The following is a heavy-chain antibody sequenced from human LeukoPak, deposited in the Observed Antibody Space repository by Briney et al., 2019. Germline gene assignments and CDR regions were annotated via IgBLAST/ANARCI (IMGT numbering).Heavy chain of an antibody. Sequence: PSETLSLTCTVSGGSISSGSYYWSWIRQPAGKGLEWIGRIYTSGSTNYNPSLKSRVTISVDTSKNQFSLKLSSVTAADTAVYYCASYLWFGGRGDAFDIWGQGTMVTVSS. V-gene: IGHV4-61*02. CDR2: IYTSGST. J-gene: IGHJ3*02. CDR1: GGSISSGSYY. D-gene: IGHD3-10*01. CDR3: ASYLWFGGRGDAFDI.